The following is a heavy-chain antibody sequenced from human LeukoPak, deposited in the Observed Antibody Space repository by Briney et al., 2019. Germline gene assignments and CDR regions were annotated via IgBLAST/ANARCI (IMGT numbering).Heavy chain of an antibody. CDR3: ARRVSSQRREPYYFDY. V-gene: IGHV1-2*06. D-gene: IGHD1-14*01. CDR2: INPNSGGT. J-gene: IGHJ4*02. Sequence: GASVKVSCKASGYTFTGYYMHWVRQAPGQGLEWMGRINPNSGGTNYAQKFQGRVTMTRDTSISTAYMELRSLRSDGTAVYYCARRVSSQRREPYYFDYWGQGTLVTVSS. CDR1: GYTFTGYY.